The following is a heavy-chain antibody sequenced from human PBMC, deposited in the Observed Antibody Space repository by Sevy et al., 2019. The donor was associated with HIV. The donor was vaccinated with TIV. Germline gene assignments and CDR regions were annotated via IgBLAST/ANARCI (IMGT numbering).Heavy chain of an antibody. CDR3: AGDIVVPAAETDYYYYGMDV. CDR1: GGSISSSNW. Sequence: SETLSLTCAVSGGSISSSNWWSWVRQPPGKGLEWIGEIYHSGSTNYNPSLKSRVTISVDKSKNQFSLKLSSVTAADTAVYYCAGDIVVPAAETDYYYYGMDVWGQGTTVTVSS. J-gene: IGHJ6*02. CDR2: IYHSGST. V-gene: IGHV4-4*02. D-gene: IGHD2-2*01.